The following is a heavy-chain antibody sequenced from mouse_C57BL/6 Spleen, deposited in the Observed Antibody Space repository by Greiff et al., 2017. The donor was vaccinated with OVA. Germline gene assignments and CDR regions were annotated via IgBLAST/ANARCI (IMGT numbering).Heavy chain of an antibody. V-gene: IGHV1-50*01. J-gene: IGHJ2*01. CDR1: GYTFTSYW. D-gene: IGHD2-3*01. CDR2: IDPSDSYT. Sequence: VQLQQSGAELVKPGASVKLSCKASGYTFTSYWMQWVKQRPGQGLEWIGEIDPSDSYTNYNQKFKGKATLTVDTSSSTAYMQLSSLTSEDSAVYYCARGLLRGYFDYWGQGTTLTVSS. CDR3: ARGLLRGYFDY.